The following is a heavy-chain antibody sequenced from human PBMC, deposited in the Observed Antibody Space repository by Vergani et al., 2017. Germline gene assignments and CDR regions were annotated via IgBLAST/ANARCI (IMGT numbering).Heavy chain of an antibody. CDR3: ARDPGGGAIVATNYYYYGMDV. J-gene: IGHJ6*02. D-gene: IGHD5-12*01. CDR2: IIPIFGTA. Sequence: QVQLVQSGAEVKKPGSSVKVSCKASGGTFSSYAISWVRQAPGQGLEWMGRIIPIFGTANYAQKLQGRVTMTTDTSTSTAYMELRSLRSDDTAVYYCARDPGGGAIVATNYYYYGMDVWGQGTTVTVSS. CDR1: GGTFSSYA. V-gene: IGHV1-69*05.